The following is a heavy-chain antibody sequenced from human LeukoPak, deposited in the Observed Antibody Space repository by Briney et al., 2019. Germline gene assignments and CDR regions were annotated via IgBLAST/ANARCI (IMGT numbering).Heavy chain of an antibody. CDR3: ARDLEAANTYYFDY. J-gene: IGHJ4*02. D-gene: IGHD6-13*01. Sequence: PGGSLRLSCAASGFTVSSNYMSWVRQAPGKGLEWVSIIYSAGTTYYADCVKGRFTISRDNYKNTVYLQVNSLRDEDTAVYYCARDLEAANTYYFDYWGQGTMVTGSS. V-gene: IGHV3-66*01. CDR1: GFTVSSNY. CDR2: IYSAGTT.